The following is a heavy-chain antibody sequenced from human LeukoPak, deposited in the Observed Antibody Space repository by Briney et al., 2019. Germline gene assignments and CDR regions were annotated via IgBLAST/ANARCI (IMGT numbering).Heavy chain of an antibody. CDR3: ARGPITTRSHFDY. V-gene: IGHV1-69*01. CDR1: GGTFSSYA. J-gene: IGHJ4*02. D-gene: IGHD3-22*01. Sequence: SVKVSCKAAGGTFSSYAISWVRQAPGQGLEWMGGIIPIFATANYAQKFQSRVTITADESTSTAYMELSSLRSEDTAVYYCARGPITTRSHFDYWGQGTLVTVSS. CDR2: IIPIFATA.